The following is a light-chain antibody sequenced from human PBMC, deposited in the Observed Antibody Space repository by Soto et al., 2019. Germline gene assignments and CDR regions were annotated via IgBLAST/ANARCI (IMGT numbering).Light chain of an antibody. CDR3: QQYNSYSWT. CDR2: DAS. Sequence: DIQMTQSPSTLSASVGDRVTITCRASQSISTRLAWYQQKPGKAPKLLIYDASSLESGVPSRFSGSASGTEFTLTISSLQPDDFATYYCQQYNSYSWTFGQGTKVEIK. CDR1: QSISTR. V-gene: IGKV1-5*01. J-gene: IGKJ1*01.